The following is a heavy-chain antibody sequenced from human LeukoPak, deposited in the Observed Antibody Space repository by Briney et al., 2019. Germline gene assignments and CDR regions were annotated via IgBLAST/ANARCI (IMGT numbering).Heavy chain of an antibody. J-gene: IGHJ4*02. CDR1: GYTFTSYY. V-gene: IGHV1-46*01. CDR3: ARDNDSRDPPHFDY. CDR2: INPSGGST. Sequence: GASVKVSCKASGYTFTSYYMHWVRQAPGQGLEWMGIINPSGGSTSYAQKFQGRVTLTADKSTRTAYMELSSLRSEDTAVYYCARDNDSRDPPHFDYWGQGTLVTVSS. D-gene: IGHD3-16*01.